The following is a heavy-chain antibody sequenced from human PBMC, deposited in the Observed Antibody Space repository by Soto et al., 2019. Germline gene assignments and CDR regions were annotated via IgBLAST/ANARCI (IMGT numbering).Heavy chain of an antibody. CDR3: ARDHGPTVTSAFDV. CDR2: TYYTGST. CDR1: GDSVNNGGYY. J-gene: IGHJ3*01. D-gene: IGHD4-17*01. V-gene: IGHV4-31*03. Sequence: SETLSLTCTVSGDSVNNGGYYWSWLRQHPGKGLELIGHTYYTGSTYFNPSLKSRVTISVDTSKNQFSLRLSFVTAADSAVYYCARDHGPTVTSAFDVWAQGTMVTVSS.